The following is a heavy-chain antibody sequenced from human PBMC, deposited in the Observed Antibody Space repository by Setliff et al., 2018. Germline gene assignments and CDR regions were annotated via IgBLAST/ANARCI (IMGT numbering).Heavy chain of an antibody. J-gene: IGHJ4*02. Sequence: PGGSLRLSCEAFGFTFNNYWMSWVRQAPGKGLEWVANIMQDGGAQYYLDPVKGRFTVSRDNSNNTLYLHMSSLRAEDTAVYFCARIFLYGTSWYFDNWGQGTLVTVSS. V-gene: IGHV3-7*03. CDR3: ARIFLYGTSWYFDN. CDR2: IMQDGGAQ. D-gene: IGHD3-3*01. CDR1: GFTFNNYW.